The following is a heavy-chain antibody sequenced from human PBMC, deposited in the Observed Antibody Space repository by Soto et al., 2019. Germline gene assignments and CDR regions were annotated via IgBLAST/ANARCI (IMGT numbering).Heavy chain of an antibody. CDR2: ISAHHGDT. Sequence: QVRLVQSGSEVKKPGASVKVSCKASGYTFTSYGFSWVRQAPGQGLEWVGWISAHHGDTNYAQKFQGRVTMTTDTSTSTAYMELRSLRSDDTAVYYCARDTMVTSNWFDTWGQGTLVTFSS. CDR1: GYTFTSYG. D-gene: IGHD4-17*01. V-gene: IGHV1-18*01. J-gene: IGHJ5*02. CDR3: ARDTMVTSNWFDT.